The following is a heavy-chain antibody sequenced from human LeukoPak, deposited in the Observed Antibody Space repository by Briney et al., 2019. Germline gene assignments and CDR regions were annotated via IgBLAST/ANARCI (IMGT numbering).Heavy chain of an antibody. J-gene: IGHJ4*02. D-gene: IGHD2-15*01. CDR1: GVSITSFY. CDR3: ASTGYCIGGSCYSNYFDH. V-gene: IGHV4-59*08. Sequence: SETLSLTCTVSGVSITSFYWSWIRQPPGKGLEWIGYIYFSGSTNYNPSLKSRVTVSLDTTKNLVSLKLSSVSAADTAVYYCASTGYCIGGSCYSNYFDHWGQGTLVTVSS. CDR2: IYFSGST.